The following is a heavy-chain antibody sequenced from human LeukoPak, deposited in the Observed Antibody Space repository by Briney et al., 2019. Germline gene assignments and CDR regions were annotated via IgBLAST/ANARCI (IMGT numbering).Heavy chain of an antibody. CDR2: IKQDGSEK. D-gene: IGHD3-10*01. Sequence: GGSLRLSCAASEFTFSNYWMSWVRQAPAGKGLEWVANIKQDGSEKYYMDSVKGRFTISRDNAKNSLYLQMNSLRAEDTAVYYCARDGYYGSGSYPYFDCWGQGTLVTVSS. V-gene: IGHV3-7*03. CDR1: EFTFSNYW. CDR3: ARDGYYGSGSYPYFDC. J-gene: IGHJ4*02.